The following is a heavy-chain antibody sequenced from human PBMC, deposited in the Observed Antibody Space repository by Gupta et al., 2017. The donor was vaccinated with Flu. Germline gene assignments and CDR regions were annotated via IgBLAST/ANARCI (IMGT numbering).Heavy chain of an antibody. CDR3: ARGKTYSDYINFYDGMDG. V-gene: IGHV3-33*01. CDR2: IWCEGDNK. D-gene: IGHD5-12*01. J-gene: IGHJ6*02. Sequence: MHWGLQGPGKGLEWLAGIWCEGDNKDYEETVKGRFTVSRDNSKNTLYLKMDSLRAEDTALYFGARGKTYSDYINFYDGMDGWGQGTTVTVTS.